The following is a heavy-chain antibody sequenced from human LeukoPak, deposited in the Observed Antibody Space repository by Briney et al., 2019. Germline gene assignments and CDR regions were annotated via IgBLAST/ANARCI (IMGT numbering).Heavy chain of an antibody. D-gene: IGHD1-26*01. Sequence: GGSLRLSCAASGFTFSSYGMHWVRQAPGKGLEGGAVISYDGSNKYYADSVKGRFTISRDNSKNTLYLQMNSLRAEDTAVYYCATDREGASDYWGQGTLVTVSS. V-gene: IGHV3-30*03. CDR2: ISYDGSNK. J-gene: IGHJ4*02. CDR1: GFTFSSYG. CDR3: ATDREGASDY.